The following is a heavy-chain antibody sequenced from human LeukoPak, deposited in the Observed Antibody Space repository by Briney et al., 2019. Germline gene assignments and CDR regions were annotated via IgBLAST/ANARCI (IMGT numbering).Heavy chain of an antibody. V-gene: IGHV1-18*01. D-gene: IGHD3-22*01. Sequence: ASAKVSCKASGYTFTSYGISWVRQAPGQGLEWMGWISAYNGNTNYAQKLQGRVTMTTDTSTSTAYMELRSLRSDDTAVYYCARSLNYYDSSGYANYWGQGTLVTVSS. CDR1: GYTFTSYG. CDR3: ARSLNYYDSSGYANY. CDR2: ISAYNGNT. J-gene: IGHJ4*02.